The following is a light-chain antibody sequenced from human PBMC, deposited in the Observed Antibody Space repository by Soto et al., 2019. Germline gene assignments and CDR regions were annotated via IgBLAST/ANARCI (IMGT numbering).Light chain of an antibody. Sequence: DIPMTQSPSSLSASVGDRVTITCRASQNIAGYLNWYQQKPGKAPKLLIYAASSLQSGVPSRFSGSGSGTDFTLTIRSLQPEDFATYFCQQTSSTPRTFGGGTKVDVK. V-gene: IGKV1-39*01. J-gene: IGKJ4*01. CDR3: QQTSSTPRT. CDR1: QNIAGY. CDR2: AAS.